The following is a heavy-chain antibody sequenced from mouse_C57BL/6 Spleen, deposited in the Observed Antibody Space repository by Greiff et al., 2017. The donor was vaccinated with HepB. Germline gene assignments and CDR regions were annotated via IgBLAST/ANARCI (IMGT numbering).Heavy chain of an antibody. D-gene: IGHD1-1*01. J-gene: IGHJ1*03. CDR3: ARDRDYYGSEGYFDV. CDR2: ISYDGSN. V-gene: IGHV3-6*01. Sequence: EVKLQESGPGLVKPSQSLSLTCSVTGYSITSGYYWNWIRQFPGNKLEWMGYISYDGSNNYNPSLKNRISITRDTSKNKFFLKLNSVTTEDTATYYCARDRDYYGSEGYFDVWGTGTTVTVSS. CDR1: GYSITSGYY.